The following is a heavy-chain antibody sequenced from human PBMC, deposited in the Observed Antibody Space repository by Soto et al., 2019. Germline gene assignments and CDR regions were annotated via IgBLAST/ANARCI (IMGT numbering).Heavy chain of an antibody. D-gene: IGHD1-7*01. Sequence: GGALRLSCAASGFPFSSYGMTLVRQAPGKGLEWVSFSSATGAGTYYADSVKGRFTISRDNSKNTLYLQMTSLRADDTAVYYCAKDRRAGGNYGFYQDFWDQGALVTVFS. CDR1: GFPFSSYG. V-gene: IGHV3-23*01. CDR3: AKDRRAGGNYGFYQDF. CDR2: SSATGAGT. J-gene: IGHJ4*01.